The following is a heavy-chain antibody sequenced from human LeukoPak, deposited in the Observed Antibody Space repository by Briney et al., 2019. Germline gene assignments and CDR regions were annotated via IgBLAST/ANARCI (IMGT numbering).Heavy chain of an antibody. D-gene: IGHD2-2*01. V-gene: IGHV1-69*05. Sequence: SVKVSCKASGGTFSSYAISWVRQAPGQGLEWMGGIIPIFGTANYAQKFQGRVTITTDESTSTAYMELSSLRSEDTAVYYCARVGVPAANYYYYMDVWGKGTTVTVSS. CDR2: IIPIFGTA. CDR3: ARVGVPAANYYYYMDV. CDR1: GGTFSSYA. J-gene: IGHJ6*03.